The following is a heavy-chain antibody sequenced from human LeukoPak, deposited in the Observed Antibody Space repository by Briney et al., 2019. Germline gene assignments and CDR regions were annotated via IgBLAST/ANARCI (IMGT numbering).Heavy chain of an antibody. CDR3: ARRAWDAFDI. V-gene: IGHV3-33*01. Sequence: GSSLRLSCAASGFTFSSYGMHWVRQAPGKGLEWVGVIWYDGSNKYYADSVKGRFTIARDNSKNTLYLQMNSLRAEDTAVYYCARRAWDAFDIWGQGTMVTVSS. CDR1: GFTFSSYG. CDR2: IWYDGSNK. J-gene: IGHJ3*02.